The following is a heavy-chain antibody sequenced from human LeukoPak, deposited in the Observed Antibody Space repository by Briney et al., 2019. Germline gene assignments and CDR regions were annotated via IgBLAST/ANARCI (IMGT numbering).Heavy chain of an antibody. Sequence: ASVKVSCKASGHTFTSYDINWVRQATGQGLEWMGWMNPNSGNTGYAQKFQGRVTMTRNTSISTAYMELSSLRSEDTAVYYCARGNRHYYGMDVWGQGTTVTVSS. CDR2: MNPNSGNT. V-gene: IGHV1-8*01. J-gene: IGHJ6*02. CDR3: ARGNRHYYGMDV. CDR1: GHTFTSYD.